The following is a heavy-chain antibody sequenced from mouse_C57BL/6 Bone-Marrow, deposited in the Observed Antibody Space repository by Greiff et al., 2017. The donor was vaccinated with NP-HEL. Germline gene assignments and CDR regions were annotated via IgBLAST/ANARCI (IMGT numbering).Heavy chain of an antibody. CDR1: GYTFTSYW. Sequence: QVQLQQPGAELVKPGASVKLSCKASGYTFTSYWMQWVKQRPGQGLEWIGEIDPSDSYTNYNQQFKGKATLTVDTSSSTAYMQLSSLTSEDSAVYYCARERNYYGSSPFAYWGQGTLVTVSA. CDR2: IDPSDSYT. D-gene: IGHD1-1*01. J-gene: IGHJ3*01. CDR3: ARERNYYGSSPFAY. V-gene: IGHV1-50*01.